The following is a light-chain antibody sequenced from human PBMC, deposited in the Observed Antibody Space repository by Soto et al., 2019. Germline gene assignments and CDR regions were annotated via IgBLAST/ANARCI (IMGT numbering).Light chain of an antibody. J-gene: IGKJ1*01. CDR2: AAS. Sequence: DLQMTQSPSSLSASVGDRVTITCRASQSISSYLNWYQQKPGNAPKLLIYAASSLQSGVPSQFSGSGSETDFTLTISSLQPEDFATYYCQQSYSTLWTFGQGTKVEIK. V-gene: IGKV1-39*01. CDR3: QQSYSTLWT. CDR1: QSISSY.